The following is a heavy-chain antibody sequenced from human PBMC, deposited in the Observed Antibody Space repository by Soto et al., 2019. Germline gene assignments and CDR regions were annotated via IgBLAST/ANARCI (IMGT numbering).Heavy chain of an antibody. D-gene: IGHD4-17*01. V-gene: IGHV1-18*01. CDR3: AKGRHGEILFDY. Sequence: GASVKVSCKASGYTLTSYGLSLVRQAPGQGLEWMGWISGYNGNTNYAQKFQDRLTMTTDTSTSTAFMELRSLRSDDTSIFYCAKGRHGEILFDYWGQGTLVTVSS. CDR1: GYTLTSYG. CDR2: ISGYNGNT. J-gene: IGHJ4*02.